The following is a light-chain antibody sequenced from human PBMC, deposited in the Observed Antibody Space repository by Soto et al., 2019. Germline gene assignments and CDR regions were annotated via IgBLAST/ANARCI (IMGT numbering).Light chain of an antibody. J-gene: IGKJ5*01. CDR3: QHYGSSLYT. Sequence: EFVLTQSPGTLSLSPGERATLSCRASQTVRNNYLAWYQQKPGQAPRLLIYDASSRATGIPDRFSGSGSGTDFTLTISRLEPEDFAVYYCQHYGSSLYTFGQGTRLEIK. V-gene: IGKV3-20*01. CDR1: QTVRNNY. CDR2: DAS.